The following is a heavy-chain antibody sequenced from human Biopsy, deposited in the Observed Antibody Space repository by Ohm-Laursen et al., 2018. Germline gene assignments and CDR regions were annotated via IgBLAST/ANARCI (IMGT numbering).Heavy chain of an antibody. Sequence: TLSLTCSVSGYSMSTYYWSWIRQTPGKGLEWIGEINHRGSTNYNPSLKSRVTISVDTSKSQFSLKLRSVTAADTAVYYCARAVDYYDPYYYYGLDVWGQGTTVTVSS. J-gene: IGHJ6*02. CDR3: ARAVDYYDPYYYYGLDV. D-gene: IGHD3-16*01. CDR2: INHRGST. V-gene: IGHV4-34*01. CDR1: GYSMSTYY.